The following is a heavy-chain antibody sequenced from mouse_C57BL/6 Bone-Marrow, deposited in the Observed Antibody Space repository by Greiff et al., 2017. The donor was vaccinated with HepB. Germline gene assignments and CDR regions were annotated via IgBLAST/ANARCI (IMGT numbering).Heavy chain of an antibody. V-gene: IGHV1-4*01. CDR1: GYTFTSYT. J-gene: IGHJ2*01. Sequence: VKLMESGAELARPGASVKMSCKASGYTFTSYTMHWVKQRPGQGLEWIGYINPSSGYTKYNQKFKDKATLTADKSSSTAYMQLSSLTSEDSAVYYCARGYGKRSLDYWGQGTTLTVSS. CDR2: INPSSGYT. CDR3: ARGYGKRSLDY. D-gene: IGHD1-1*01.